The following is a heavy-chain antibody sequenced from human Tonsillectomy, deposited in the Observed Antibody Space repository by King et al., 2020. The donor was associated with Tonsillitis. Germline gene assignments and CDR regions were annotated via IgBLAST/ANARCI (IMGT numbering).Heavy chain of an antibody. D-gene: IGHD3-10*01. J-gene: IGHJ4*02. V-gene: IGHV3-30*02. CDR3: AKDSSYYGSGLDY. Sequence: LQLVQSGGGVVQPGGSLRLSCTASGFTFSSYGMHWVRQAPGKGLEWVAFIPYDGRIKYYADSVKGRFTISRDNSKNTLYVQINSLRAEDTAVYYCAKDSSYYGSGLDYWGQGTLVTVSS. CDR2: IPYDGRIK. CDR1: GFTFSSYG.